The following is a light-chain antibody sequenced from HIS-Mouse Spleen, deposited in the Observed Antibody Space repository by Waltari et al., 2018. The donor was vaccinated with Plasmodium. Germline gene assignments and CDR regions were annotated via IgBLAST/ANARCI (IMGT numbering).Light chain of an antibody. V-gene: IGLV2-11*01. Sequence: QSALTQPRSVSGSPGQSVTIPCPGTSTPVGGCDLFSWYQQHPGKAPKLMNYDVSKRPSGVPDRFSGSKSGNTASLTISGLQAEDEADYYCCSYAGSYTYVFGTGTKVTVL. CDR2: DVS. J-gene: IGLJ1*01. CDR1: STPVGGCDL. CDR3: CSYAGSYTYV.